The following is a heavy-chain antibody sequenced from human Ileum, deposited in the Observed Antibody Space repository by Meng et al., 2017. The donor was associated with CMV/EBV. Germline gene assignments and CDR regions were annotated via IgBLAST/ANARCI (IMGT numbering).Heavy chain of an antibody. V-gene: IGHV1-46*01. D-gene: IGHD3-3*01. CDR2: INPSGGNT. CDR3: ARGRAGDPMFPAVSKEGHMDV. J-gene: IGHJ6*02. CDR1: GYTFSSYN. Sequence: ASVKVSCKASGYTFSSYNLHWVRQAPGQGLEWMGGINPSGGNTRYAQKLQGRVTMTRDTSTSTVYMEVTSLRSEDTAVYYCARGRAGDPMFPAVSKEGHMDVWGQGTTVTVSS.